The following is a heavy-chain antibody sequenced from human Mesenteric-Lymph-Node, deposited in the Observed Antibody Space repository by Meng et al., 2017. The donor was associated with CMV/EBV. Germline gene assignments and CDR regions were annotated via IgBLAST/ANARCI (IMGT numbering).Heavy chain of an antibody. D-gene: IGHD1-20*01. J-gene: IGHJ6*02. CDR1: GFTFSSYG. CDR2: IWYDGSNK. CDR3: AKDPHTWNYYYYYGMDI. Sequence: GESLKISCAASGFTFSSYGMHWVRQAPGKGLEWVAVIWYDGSNKYYADSVKGRFTISRDNSKNTLYLQMNSLRAEDTAVYYCAKDPHTWNYYYYYGMDIWGQGTTVTVSS. V-gene: IGHV3-33*06.